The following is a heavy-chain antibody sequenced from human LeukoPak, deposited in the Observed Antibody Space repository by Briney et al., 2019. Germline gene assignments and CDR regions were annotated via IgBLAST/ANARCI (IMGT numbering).Heavy chain of an antibody. Sequence: SETLSLTCAVSGGSISRSSWWSWVRQPPGKGLEWIGEIYQSGSTNYNPPLKSRVTISLDKSKNRFSLNLNSVTAADTAVYYCARGLGYGEYLVPFDIWGQGTLVTVSS. J-gene: IGHJ3*02. D-gene: IGHD4-17*01. CDR2: IYQSGST. V-gene: IGHV4-4*02. CDR3: ARGLGYGEYLVPFDI. CDR1: GGSISRSSW.